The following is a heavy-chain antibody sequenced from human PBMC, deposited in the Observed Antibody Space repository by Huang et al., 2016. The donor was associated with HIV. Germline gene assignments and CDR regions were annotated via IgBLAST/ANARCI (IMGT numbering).Heavy chain of an antibody. Sequence: EVQLLESGGGLVQPGGSLRLSCAASGFTFNSYAMSWFRQETGKGLEWVSAIIGTGNTPYYADSVKGRFTISRDNARNTLYLQLNSLRPDDTAIYYCAKVRGSGSFYNDNWGQGTLVTVSS. J-gene: IGHJ4*02. CDR3: AKVRGSGSFYNDN. CDR1: GFTFNSYA. V-gene: IGHV3-23*01. D-gene: IGHD3-10*01. CDR2: IIGTGNTP.